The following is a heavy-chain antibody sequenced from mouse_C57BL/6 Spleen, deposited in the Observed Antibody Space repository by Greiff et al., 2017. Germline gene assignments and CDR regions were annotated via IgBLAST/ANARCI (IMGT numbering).Heavy chain of an antibody. D-gene: IGHD1-1*01. CDR3: ARFTTVVATFHYFDY. J-gene: IGHJ2*01. CDR2: IYPRSGNT. CDR1: GYTFTSYG. Sequence: QVQLQQSGAELARPGASVKLSCKASGYTFTSYGISWVKQRTGQGLEWIGEIYPRSGNTYYNEKFKGKATLTADKSSSTAYMELRSLTSEDSAVYFCARFTTVVATFHYFDYWGQGTTLTVSS. V-gene: IGHV1-81*01.